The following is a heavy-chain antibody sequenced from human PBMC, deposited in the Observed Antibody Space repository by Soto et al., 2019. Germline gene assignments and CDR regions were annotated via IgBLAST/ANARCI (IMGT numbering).Heavy chain of an antibody. V-gene: IGHV4-39*01. CDR3: ARDSVWFDP. CDR2: IYHSGST. J-gene: IGHJ5*02. Sequence: PSETLSVTCTVSGGSIRVTDYFWGWIRQPPGKALEWIASIYHSGSTYYNPSLRSRVTMSVDTSNNQFALTLNSVTAADTAVYFCARDSVWFDPWGQGTLVTVAS. CDR1: GGSIRVTDYF.